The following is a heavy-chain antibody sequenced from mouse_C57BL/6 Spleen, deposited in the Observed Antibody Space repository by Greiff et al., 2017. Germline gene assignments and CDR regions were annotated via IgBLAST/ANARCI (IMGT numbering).Heavy chain of an antibody. CDR3: ARAYDYSWFAY. D-gene: IGHD2-4*01. J-gene: IGHJ3*01. CDR2: INPGGGYT. V-gene: IGHV1-7*01. CDR1: GYTFTSYW. Sequence: QVQLQQSGAELAKPGASVKLSCKASGYTFTSYWMHWVKQRPGQGLEWIGYINPGGGYTKYNQKFKDKATLTADKSSSTAYMQLSSRTYEDSAVYYCARAYDYSWFAYWGQGTLVTVSA.